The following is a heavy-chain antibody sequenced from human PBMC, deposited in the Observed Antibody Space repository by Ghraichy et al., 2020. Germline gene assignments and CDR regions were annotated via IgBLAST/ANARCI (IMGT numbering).Heavy chain of an antibody. V-gene: IGHV4-59*08. CDR1: GGSISGYY. J-gene: IGHJ4*02. Sequence: SQTLSLTCNVSGGSISGYYWSWIRQPPGKGLEWIGYIYYSGSTNYNPSLNSRVTISLDTSKNQLSLNLSSVTAADTAVYYCARQLLGGARKACDCWGQGTLVTVSS. CDR3: ARQLLGGARKACDC. D-gene: IGHD1-26*01. CDR2: IYYSGST.